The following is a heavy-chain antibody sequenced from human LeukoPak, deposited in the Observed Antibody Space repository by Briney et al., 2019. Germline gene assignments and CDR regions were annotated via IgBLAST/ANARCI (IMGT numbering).Heavy chain of an antibody. CDR1: GFTFSSYA. D-gene: IGHD3-9*01. Sequence: PGGSLRLSCAASGFTFSSYAMSWVRQAPGKGLEWVSAISGSGGSTYYADSVKGRFTISRDNSKNTLYLQMNSLRAEGTAVYYCAKNAYYDILTGYYRPNYWGQGTLVTVSS. CDR3: AKNAYYDILTGYYRPNY. J-gene: IGHJ4*02. CDR2: ISGSGGST. V-gene: IGHV3-23*01.